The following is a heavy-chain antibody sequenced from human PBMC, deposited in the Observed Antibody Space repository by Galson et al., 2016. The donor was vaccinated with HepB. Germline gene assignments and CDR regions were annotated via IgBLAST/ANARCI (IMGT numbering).Heavy chain of an antibody. V-gene: IGHV3-23*01. Sequence: SLRLSCAASGFTFNSYAMSWVRQAPGKGLEWVAGISASGQTTFYADSVTGRFTISRDNSKNTPNLEMNKLRVDDTAVYYCVKDRRYGDYVGWFDPWGQGTPVIVSS. CDR1: GFTFNSYA. D-gene: IGHD4-17*01. CDR3: VKDRRYGDYVGWFDP. CDR2: ISASGQTT. J-gene: IGHJ5*02.